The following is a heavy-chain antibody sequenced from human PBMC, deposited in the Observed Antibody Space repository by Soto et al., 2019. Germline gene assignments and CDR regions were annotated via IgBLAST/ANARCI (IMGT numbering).Heavy chain of an antibody. CDR3: AKGTTTMVRGVVIVDGWFDP. CDR2: IKSKTDGGVT. CDR1: GFTFSNAW. V-gene: IGHV3-15*01. D-gene: IGHD3-10*01. J-gene: IGHJ5*02. Sequence: PGGSLRLSCAASGFTFSNAWMSWVRQAPGKGLEWVGRIKSKTDGGVTFYADSVKGRFTISRDNSKNMLYLQMNSLRAEDTAVYYCAKGTTTMVRGVVIVDGWFDPWGQGTLVTVSS.